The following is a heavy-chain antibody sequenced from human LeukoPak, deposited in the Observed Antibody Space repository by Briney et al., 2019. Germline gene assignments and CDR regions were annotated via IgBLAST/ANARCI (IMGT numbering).Heavy chain of an antibody. CDR2: MNPNSGNT. D-gene: IGHD6-13*01. CDR1: GYTFSNYG. J-gene: IGHJ6*03. Sequence: ASVKVSCKASGYTFSNYGMHWVRQAPGQGLEWMGWMNPNSGNTGYAQKFQGRVTMTRNTSTSTAYMEVGSLRSEDTAVYYCARGIAAAGTIYYYYYMDVWGKGTTVTISS. V-gene: IGHV1-8*02. CDR3: ARGIAAAGTIYYYYYMDV.